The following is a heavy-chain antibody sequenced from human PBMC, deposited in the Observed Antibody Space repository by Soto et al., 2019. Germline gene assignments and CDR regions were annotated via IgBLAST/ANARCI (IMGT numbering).Heavy chain of an antibody. Sequence: QVQLVQSGAEVRKPGASVTVSCKASGYTFTNYDINWVRQATGQGHEWMGWMSPNSGDTGCAQKFQGRVTLTRNASISTAYMELSSLRSDDTAVYYCVSLARWGQGTLVTVSS. CDR3: VSLAR. CDR2: MSPNSGDT. CDR1: GYTFTNYD. V-gene: IGHV1-8*01. J-gene: IGHJ4*02.